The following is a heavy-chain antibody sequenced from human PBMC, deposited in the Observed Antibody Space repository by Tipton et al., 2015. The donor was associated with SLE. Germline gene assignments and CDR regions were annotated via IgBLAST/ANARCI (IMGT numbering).Heavy chain of an antibody. CDR2: ISYDGSNK. J-gene: IGHJ6*02. Sequence: LSLTCAVYGGSFSGYYWSWIRQPPGKGLEWVAVISYDGSNKYYADSVKGRFTISRDNSKNTLYLQMNSLRAEDTAVYYCAGRIGGYYGMDVWGQGTTVTVSS. CDR1: GGSFSGYY. CDR3: AGRIGGYYGMDV. D-gene: IGHD2-15*01. V-gene: IGHV3-30*03.